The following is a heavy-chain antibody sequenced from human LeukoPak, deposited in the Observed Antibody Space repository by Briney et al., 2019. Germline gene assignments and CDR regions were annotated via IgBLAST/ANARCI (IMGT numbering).Heavy chain of an antibody. CDR2: FYYSGST. J-gene: IGHJ4*02. CDR3: ARSRDVYNTLDY. V-gene: IGHV4-59*01. D-gene: IGHD5-24*01. CDR1: GGSISSYH. Sequence: SETLSLTCTVSGGSISSYHWSGIRQPPGKGLKGIGYFYYSGSTNYNPSRKSPVTIPVDTSKNQFSLKLGSVTAADTAWYYRARSRDVYNTLDYWGQGTLVTVSS.